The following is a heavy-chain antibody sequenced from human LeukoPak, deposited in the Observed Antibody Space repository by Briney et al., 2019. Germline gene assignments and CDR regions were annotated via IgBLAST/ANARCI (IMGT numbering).Heavy chain of an antibody. J-gene: IGHJ5*02. CDR2: ISYDGSSE. CDR1: GFTFSNYA. V-gene: IGHV3-30-3*01. CDR3: ASTNYRGGSTGYNWFDP. D-gene: IGHD1-26*01. Sequence: GGSLRLSCAASGFTFSNYAMHWVRQAPGKGLEWVAVISYDGSSESYPDSVKGRFTISRDNSKNMLYLQMNSLRGEDTAVYYCASTNYRGGSTGYNWFDPWGQGTLVPVSS.